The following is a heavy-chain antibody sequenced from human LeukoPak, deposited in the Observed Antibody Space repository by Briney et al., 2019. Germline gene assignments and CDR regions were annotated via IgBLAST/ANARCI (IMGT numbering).Heavy chain of an antibody. CDR3: AKTPMIVVVITTLFDY. CDR1: GFTFSSYA. J-gene: IGHJ4*02. D-gene: IGHD3-22*01. Sequence: GGSLRLSRAASGFTFSSYAMRWVRQAPGKGLEWVSAISGSGGSTYYADSVKGRFTISRDNSRNTLYLQMNSLRAEDTAVYYCAKTPMIVVVITTLFDYWGQGTLVTVSS. CDR2: ISGSGGST. V-gene: IGHV3-23*01.